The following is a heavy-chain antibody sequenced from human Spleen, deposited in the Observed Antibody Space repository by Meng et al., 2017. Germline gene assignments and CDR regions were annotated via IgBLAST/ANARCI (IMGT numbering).Heavy chain of an antibody. Sequence: GGSLRLSCAASGFTFDDYAMHWVRQAPGKGLEWVSGISWNSGDIGYADSVKGRFTISRDNAKNSLYLQMNSLRPEDTALYYCAKDSWGAATGSNFESWGQGTLVTVSS. D-gene: IGHD6-13*01. J-gene: IGHJ4*02. V-gene: IGHV3-9*01. CDR1: GFTFDDYA. CDR3: AKDSWGAATGSNFES. CDR2: ISWNSGDI.